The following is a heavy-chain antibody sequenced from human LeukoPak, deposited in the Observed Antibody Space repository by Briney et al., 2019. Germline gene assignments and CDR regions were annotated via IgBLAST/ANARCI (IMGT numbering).Heavy chain of an antibody. V-gene: IGHV3-64*01. J-gene: IGHJ4*02. CDR1: GFTFSSYA. CDR3: AREGYDTPFDY. CDR2: ISSNGGST. Sequence: PGGPLRLSCAASGFTFSSYAMHWVRQAPGKGLEYVSAISSNGGSTYYANSVKGRFTISRDNSKNTLYLQMGSLRAEDMAVYYCAREGYDTPFDYWGQGTLVTVSS. D-gene: IGHD3-22*01.